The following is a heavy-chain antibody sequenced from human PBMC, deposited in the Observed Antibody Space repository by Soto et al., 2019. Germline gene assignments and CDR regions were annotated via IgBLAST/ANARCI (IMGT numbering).Heavy chain of an antibody. V-gene: IGHV4-31*03. CDR1: GGSISSGGYY. CDR2: IYYSGST. J-gene: IGHJ3*02. Sequence: QVQLQESGPGLVKPSQTLSLTCTVSGGSISSGGYYWSWIRQHPGKGLEWIGYIYYSGSTYYNPSLKSRVTISVDTSENQFSLKLSSVTAADTAVYYCARDPNSPGLYAFDIWGQGTMVTVSS. D-gene: IGHD2-15*01. CDR3: ARDPNSPGLYAFDI.